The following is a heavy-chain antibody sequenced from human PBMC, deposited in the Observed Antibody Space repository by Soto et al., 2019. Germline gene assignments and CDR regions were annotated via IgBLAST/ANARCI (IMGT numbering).Heavy chain of an antibody. CDR3: ARDPDGDYAHYYYYGMDV. V-gene: IGHV3-48*02. Sequence: EVQLVESGGGLVQPGGSLRLSSAASGFTFSSYSMNWVRQAPGKGLEWVSYISSSSSTIYYADSVKGRFTISRDNAKNSLYLQMNSLRDEDTAVYYCARDPDGDYAHYYYYGMDVWGQGTTVTVSS. J-gene: IGHJ6*02. CDR1: GFTFSSYS. CDR2: ISSSSSTI. D-gene: IGHD4-17*01.